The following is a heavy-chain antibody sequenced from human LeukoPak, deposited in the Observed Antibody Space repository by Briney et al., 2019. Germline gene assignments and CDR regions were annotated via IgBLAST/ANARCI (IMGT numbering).Heavy chain of an antibody. V-gene: IGHV1-69*05. CDR1: GGTFSSSD. Sequence: SVKVSCKASGGTFSSSDISWVRQAPGQGLEWMGGIIPLFGTANYAQKFQGRVTMTRDTSTSTVYMELSSLRSEDTAVYYCGRLAYGDWGVYFDYWGQGTLVTVSS. CDR2: IIPLFGTA. CDR3: GRLAYGDWGVYFDY. D-gene: IGHD4-17*01. J-gene: IGHJ4*02.